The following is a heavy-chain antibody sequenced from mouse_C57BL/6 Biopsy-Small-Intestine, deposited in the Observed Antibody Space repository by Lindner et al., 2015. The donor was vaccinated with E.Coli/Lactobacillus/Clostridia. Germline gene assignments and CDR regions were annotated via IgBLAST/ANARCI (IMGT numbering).Heavy chain of an antibody. V-gene: IGHV5-6*01. D-gene: IGHD4-1*01. CDR2: ISSGGSYT. Sequence: VQLQESGGDLVKPGGSLKLSCAASGFTFSSYGMSWVRQTPDKRLEWVATISSGGSYTYYPDSVKGRFTISRDNAKNTLCLQMSSLKSEDTAMYYCARRPGSFDYWGQGTTLTVSS. J-gene: IGHJ2*01. CDR3: ARRPGSFDY. CDR1: GFTFSSYG.